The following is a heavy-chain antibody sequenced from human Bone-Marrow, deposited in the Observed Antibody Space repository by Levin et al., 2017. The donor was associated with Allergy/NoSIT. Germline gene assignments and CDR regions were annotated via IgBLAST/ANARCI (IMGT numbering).Heavy chain of an antibody. CDR3: ASPYSSDWVFEI. J-gene: IGHJ3*02. CDR1: GFSFSDYW. Sequence: GGSLRLSCAASGFSFSDYWLTWVRQAPGKGLEWVSNIKPDGTEKYYADSVTGRFNISRDNAQNSLYLQMKYLSAEDTAVYYCASPYSSDWVFEIWGPGKMVTVSS. V-gene: IGHV3-7*01. CDR2: IKPDGTEK. D-gene: IGHD6-19*01.